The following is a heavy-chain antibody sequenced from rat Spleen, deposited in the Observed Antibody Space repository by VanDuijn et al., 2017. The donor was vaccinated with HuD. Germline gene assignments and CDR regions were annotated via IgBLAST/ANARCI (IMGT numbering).Heavy chain of an antibody. CDR1: GFTFSNYY. J-gene: IGHJ3*01. CDR2: ISTGGGNT. V-gene: IGHV5S13*01. D-gene: IGHD1-6*01. CDR3: VRHALMYTTDSFTY. Sequence: EVQLVESGGGLVQPGRSLKLSCAASGFTFSNYYMAWVRQTPTKGLEWVAYISTGGGNTYYRDSVKGRFTISRDNAKNTQYLQMSKLGSEDTATYYCVRHALMYTTDSFTYWGQGTLVTVSS.